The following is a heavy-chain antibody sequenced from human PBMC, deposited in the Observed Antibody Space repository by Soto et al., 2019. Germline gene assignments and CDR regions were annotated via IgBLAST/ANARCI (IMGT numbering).Heavy chain of an antibody. J-gene: IGHJ6*02. CDR3: ARLRVSRYFDWAFSGMAV. Sequence: SETLSLTCTVSGGSISSSSYYWGWIRQPPGKGLEWIGSIYYSGSTYYNPSLKSRVTISVDTSKNQFSLKLSSVTAADTAVYYCARLRVSRYFDWAFSGMAVWGQGTTVTVSS. CDR1: GGSISSSSYY. V-gene: IGHV4-39*01. D-gene: IGHD3-9*01. CDR2: IYYSGST.